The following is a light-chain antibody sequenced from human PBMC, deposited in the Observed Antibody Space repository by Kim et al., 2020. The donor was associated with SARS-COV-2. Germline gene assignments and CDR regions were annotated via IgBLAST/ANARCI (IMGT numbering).Light chain of an antibody. Sequence: SVKLTCTLSSGHSSNAIAWHQQQPEKGPRYLMKLNSDGSHTKGDGIPDRFSGSSSGAERYLTISSLQSEDEADYYCQTWDTGIQVFGGGTQLTVL. CDR2: LNSDGSH. J-gene: IGLJ2*01. CDR1: SGHSSNA. CDR3: QTWDTGIQV. V-gene: IGLV4-69*01.